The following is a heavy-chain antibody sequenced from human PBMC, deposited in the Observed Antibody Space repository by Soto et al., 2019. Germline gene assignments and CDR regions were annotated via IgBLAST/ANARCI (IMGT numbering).Heavy chain of an antibody. D-gene: IGHD6-19*01. CDR1: GGSISSTSYY. J-gene: IGHJ4*02. V-gene: IGHV4-39*01. CDR2: IHHTGST. Sequence: SETLSLTCTVSGGSISSTSYYWGWIRQPPGKGLEWIGNIHHTGSTYYNPSLKSRVTLFVDTSKNQLSLKLTSVTAADTAVYYCGRQSGDPGYSSGWNYWGRGTLVTVSS. CDR3: GRQSGDPGYSSGWNY.